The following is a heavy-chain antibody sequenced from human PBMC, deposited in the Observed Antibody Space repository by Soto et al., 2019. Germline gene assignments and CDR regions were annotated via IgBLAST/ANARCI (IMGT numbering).Heavy chain of an antibody. Sequence: SETLSLTCAVSGGSISSGGYSWSWIRQPPGKGLEWIGYIYHSGSTYYNPSLKSRVTISVDRSKNQFSLKLSSVTAADTAVYYCARKMVRAYYFDYWGQGTLVTVS. CDR2: IYHSGST. D-gene: IGHD3-10*01. J-gene: IGHJ4*02. CDR1: GGSISSGGYS. CDR3: ARKMVRAYYFDY. V-gene: IGHV4-30-2*01.